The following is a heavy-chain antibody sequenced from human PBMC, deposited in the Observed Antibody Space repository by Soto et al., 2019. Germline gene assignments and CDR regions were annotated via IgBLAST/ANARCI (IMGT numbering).Heavy chain of an antibody. CDR1: GDSVSSNSAS. J-gene: IGHJ6*02. V-gene: IGHV6-1*01. D-gene: IGHD3-22*01. CDR3: ARDWVVGDSSGYYYDYYYGMDV. Sequence: SQTLSLTCAISGDSVSSNSASWNWIRQSPSRGLEWLGRTYYRSKWYNDYAVSVKSRITINPDTSKNQFSLQLNSVTPEDTAVYYCARDWVVGDSSGYYYDYYYGMDVWGQGTTVTVYS. CDR2: TYYRSKWYN.